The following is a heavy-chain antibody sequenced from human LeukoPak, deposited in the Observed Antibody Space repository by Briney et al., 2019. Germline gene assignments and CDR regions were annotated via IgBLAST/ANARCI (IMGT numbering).Heavy chain of an antibody. D-gene: IGHD5-18*01. V-gene: IGHV3-23*01. J-gene: IGHJ4*02. CDR3: AKSSHSNAWDDFDY. Sequence: GGSLRLSCAASGFTFTAYGMNWVRQAPGQVLEWVSTIADSGGDTYYADSVKGRFTVSRDDSENTLYLQMHSLRAEDTATYYCAKSSHSNAWDDFDYWGQGTLVTVSS. CDR2: IADSGGDT. CDR1: GFTFTAYG.